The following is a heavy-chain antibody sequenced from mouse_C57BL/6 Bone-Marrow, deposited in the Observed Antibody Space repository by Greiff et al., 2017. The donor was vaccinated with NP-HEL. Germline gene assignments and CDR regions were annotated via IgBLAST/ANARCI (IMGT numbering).Heavy chain of an antibody. CDR1: AYTFTDYE. CDR2: IVPETGGT. CDR3: TGGYDDLDY. D-gene: IGHD2-2*01. V-gene: IGHV1-15*01. J-gene: IGHJ2*01. Sequence: SGAELVRPGASVTLSCKASAYTFTDYEMHSVKHTPVHGLEWIGAIVPETGGTAYTLKFKAKDILTADKSSSTAYIELRSLTSEDAGDYSCTGGYDDLDYCGQEATLTVAS.